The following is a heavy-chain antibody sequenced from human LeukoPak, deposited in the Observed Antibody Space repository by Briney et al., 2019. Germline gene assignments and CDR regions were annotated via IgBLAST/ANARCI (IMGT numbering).Heavy chain of an antibody. Sequence: ASVKVSCKASGYTFTGYYMHWVRQAPGQGLEWMGWINPNSGGTNYAQDFHGRVTMTRDTSISTAYMELNGLRSDDTAVYYCTRDFNWFDPWGQGTLVTVSS. V-gene: IGHV1-2*02. J-gene: IGHJ5*02. CDR1: GYTFTGYY. CDR2: INPNSGGT. CDR3: TRDFNWFDP.